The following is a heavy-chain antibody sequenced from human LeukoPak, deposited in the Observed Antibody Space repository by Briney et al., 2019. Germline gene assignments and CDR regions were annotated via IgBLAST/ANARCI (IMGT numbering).Heavy chain of an antibody. CDR2: IKQDGSEK. CDR3: ARGRR. CDR1: GFTFSSYW. J-gene: IGHJ4*02. Sequence: GGSLRLSCAGSGFTFSSYWMSWVRQAPGKGLEWVANIKQDGSEKYYVDSVKGRLTISRDNAKNSLYLQMNSLRAEDTAVYYCARGRRWGQGTLVTVSS. V-gene: IGHV3-7*01.